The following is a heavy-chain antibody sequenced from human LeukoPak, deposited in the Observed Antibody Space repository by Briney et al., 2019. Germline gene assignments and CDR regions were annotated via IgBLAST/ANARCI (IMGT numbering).Heavy chain of an antibody. CDR1: GFTFSSYW. J-gene: IGHJ5*02. CDR2: IKQDGSEK. V-gene: IGHV3-7*01. CDR3: ARDDRGNWFDP. Sequence: GGSLRLSCAVSGFTFSSYWMSWVRQAPGKGLEWVANIKQDGSEKYYVDSVKGRFTISRDNAKNSLYLQMNSLRAEGTAVYYCARDDRGNWFDPWGQGTLVTVSS.